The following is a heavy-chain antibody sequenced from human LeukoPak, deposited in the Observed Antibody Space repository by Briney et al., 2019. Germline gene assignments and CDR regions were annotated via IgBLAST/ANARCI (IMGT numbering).Heavy chain of an antibody. D-gene: IGHD2-2*01. CDR3: ARPLGYCSSTSCSHDGNWFDP. V-gene: IGHV1-18*01. CDR1: GGTFSSYA. Sequence: ASVKVSCKASGGTFSSYAISWVRQAPGQGLEWMGWISAYNGNTNYAQKLQGRVTMTTDTSTSTAYMELRSLRSDDTAVYYCARPLGYCSSTSCSHDGNWFDPWGQGTLVTVSS. J-gene: IGHJ5*02. CDR2: ISAYNGNT.